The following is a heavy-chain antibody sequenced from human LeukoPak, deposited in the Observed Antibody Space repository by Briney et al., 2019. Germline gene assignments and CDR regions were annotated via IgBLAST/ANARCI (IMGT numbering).Heavy chain of an antibody. D-gene: IGHD6-19*01. CDR3: ARASSGWYYFDY. CDR1: GGTFSSYA. Sequence: SVNVSCKASGGTFSSYAISWVRQAPGQGLEWMGGMSPIFGTANYAQKFQGRVTITADDSTSTAYMELSSLRSEDTAVYYCARASSGWYYFDYWGQGTLVTVSS. J-gene: IGHJ4*02. V-gene: IGHV1-69*13. CDR2: MSPIFGTA.